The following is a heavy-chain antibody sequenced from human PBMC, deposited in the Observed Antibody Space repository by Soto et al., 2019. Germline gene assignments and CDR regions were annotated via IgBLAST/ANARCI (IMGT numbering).Heavy chain of an antibody. V-gene: IGHV4-4*02. J-gene: IGHJ5*02. D-gene: IGHD2-8*01. CDR1: GGSISSSNW. CDR2: IYHSGST. CDR3: ARGGYAGDWFDP. Sequence: LSLTCAVSGGSISSSNWWSWVRQPPGEGLEWIGEIYHSGSTNYNPSLKSRVTISVDKSKSQFSLKLSSVTAADTAVYYCARGGYAGDWFDPWGQGTLVTVSS.